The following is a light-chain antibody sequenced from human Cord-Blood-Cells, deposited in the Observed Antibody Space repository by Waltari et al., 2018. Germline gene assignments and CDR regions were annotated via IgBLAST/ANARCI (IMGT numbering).Light chain of an antibody. CDR1: QSVLYNSNNKNY. CDR3: QQYYSTPPWT. Sequence: DIVMTQSPDSLAVSLGERATINCKSSQSVLYNSNNKNYLAWYQQKPGQPPKLLIYWASTRGSGVPDRFSGSGSGTDFTLTISSLQAEDGAVYYCQQYYSTPPWTFGQGTKVEIK. V-gene: IGKV4-1*01. J-gene: IGKJ1*01. CDR2: WAS.